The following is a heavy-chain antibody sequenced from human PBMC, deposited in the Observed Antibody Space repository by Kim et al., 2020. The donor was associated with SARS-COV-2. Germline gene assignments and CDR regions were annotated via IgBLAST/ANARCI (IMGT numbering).Heavy chain of an antibody. Sequence: GGSLRLSCAASGFTFSDYYMSWIRQAPGKGLEWVSYISSSSSYTNYADSVKGRFTISRDNAKNSLYLQMNSLRAEDTAVYYCASSFYSSSWYPLDYWGQGTLVTVSS. CDR2: ISSSSSYT. J-gene: IGHJ4*02. CDR1: GFTFSDYY. CDR3: ASSFYSSSWYPLDY. V-gene: IGHV3-11*03. D-gene: IGHD6-13*01.